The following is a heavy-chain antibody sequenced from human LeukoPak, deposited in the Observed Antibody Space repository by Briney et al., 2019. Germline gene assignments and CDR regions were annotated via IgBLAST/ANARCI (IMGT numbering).Heavy chain of an antibody. CDR2: INPNSGGT. CDR1: GYTFSSYA. Sequence: ASVKVSCKASGYTFSSYAMSWVRQAPGQGLEWMGWINPNSGGTNYAQKFQGRVTMTRDTSISTAYMELSRLRSDDTAVYYCARPYSSSSEDAFDIWGQGTMVTVSS. D-gene: IGHD6-6*01. J-gene: IGHJ3*02. CDR3: ARPYSSSSEDAFDI. V-gene: IGHV1-2*02.